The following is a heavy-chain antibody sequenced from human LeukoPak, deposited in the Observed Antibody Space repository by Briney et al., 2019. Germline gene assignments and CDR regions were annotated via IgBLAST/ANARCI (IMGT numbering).Heavy chain of an antibody. CDR3: ARARGYCSSTKCYDDHDY. CDR2: INPNSGGT. V-gene: IGHV1-2*02. Sequence: ASLKVSCKASRDTFTAYYIDWVRQAPGQGLEWMGWINPNSGGTKYAQKFQGRVTMTRDTSISTVYMELSSLRSDDTAVYYCARARGYCSSTKCYDDHDYWGQGTLVTVSS. CDR1: RDTFTAYY. J-gene: IGHJ4*02. D-gene: IGHD2-2*01.